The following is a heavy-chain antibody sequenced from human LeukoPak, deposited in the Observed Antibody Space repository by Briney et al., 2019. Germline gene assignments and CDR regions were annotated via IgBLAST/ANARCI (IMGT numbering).Heavy chain of an antibody. Sequence: SVKVSCKAYGGTFSSYAISWVRQAPGQGLEWMGRIIPILGIANYAQKFQGRVTITADKSTSTAYMELSSLRSEDTAVYYCARGIHPNPLTMIVVGAFDIWGQGTMVTVSS. J-gene: IGHJ3*02. V-gene: IGHV1-69*04. CDR1: GGTFSSYA. CDR2: IIPILGIA. D-gene: IGHD3-22*01. CDR3: ARGIHPNPLTMIVVGAFDI.